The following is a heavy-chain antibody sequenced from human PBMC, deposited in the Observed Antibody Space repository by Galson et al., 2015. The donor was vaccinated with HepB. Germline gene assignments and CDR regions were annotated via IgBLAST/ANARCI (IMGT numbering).Heavy chain of an antibody. D-gene: IGHD3-10*01. J-gene: IGHJ5*02. CDR1: GFTFNNAW. Sequence: SLRLSCAASGFTFNNAWMRWVRQAPGKGLEWVGRIKSKTDGGTTDYAAPVKGRFTISRDDSKNTLYLQMNSLKTEDTAVYYCTTDLWRVGELTTNLWGQGTLVTVSS. V-gene: IGHV3-15*01. CDR2: IKSKTDGGTT. CDR3: TTDLWRVGELTTNL.